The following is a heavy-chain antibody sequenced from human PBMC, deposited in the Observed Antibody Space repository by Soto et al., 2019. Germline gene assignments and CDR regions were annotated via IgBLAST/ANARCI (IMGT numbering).Heavy chain of an antibody. J-gene: IGHJ6*02. CDR2: INSDGSST. D-gene: IGHD6-19*01. Sequence: PGGSLRLSCAASGFTFSDHWMHWVRLAPGKGLMWVSRINSDGSSTTYADSVKGRFTISRDNAKNTLYLQMNSLRAEDTAVYYCVRGHASVDQAGIYADVWGQGPTVT. CDR1: GFTFSDHW. V-gene: IGHV3-74*01. CDR3: VRGHASVDQAGIYADV.